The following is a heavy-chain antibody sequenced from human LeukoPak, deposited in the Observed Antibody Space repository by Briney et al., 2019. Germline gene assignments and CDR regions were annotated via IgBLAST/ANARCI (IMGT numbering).Heavy chain of an antibody. J-gene: IGHJ5*02. D-gene: IGHD3-10*01. V-gene: IGHV4-34*01. CDR1: GGSFSGYY. CDR2: INHSGST. CDR3: ASRRITMARGVIIFRVNWFDP. Sequence: SETLSLTCAVYGGSFSGYYWSWIRQPPGKGLEWIGEINHSGSTNYNPSLKSRVTISVDTSKNQFSLKLSSVTAADTAVYYCASRRITMARGVIIFRVNWFDPWGQGTLVTVFS.